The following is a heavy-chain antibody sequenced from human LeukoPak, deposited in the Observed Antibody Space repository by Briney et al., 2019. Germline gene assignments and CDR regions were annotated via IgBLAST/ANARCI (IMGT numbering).Heavy chain of an antibody. CDR3: ARNYDFWSGTRGAGFDP. CDR1: GGSISSYY. V-gene: IGHV4-59*01. CDR2: IYYSGST. D-gene: IGHD3-3*01. Sequence: PSETLSLTCTVSGGSISSYYWGWIRQPPGKGLEWIGYIYYSGSTNYNPSLKSRVTISVDTSKNQFSLKLSSVTAADTAVYYCARNYDFWSGTRGAGFDPWGQGTLVTVSS. J-gene: IGHJ5*02.